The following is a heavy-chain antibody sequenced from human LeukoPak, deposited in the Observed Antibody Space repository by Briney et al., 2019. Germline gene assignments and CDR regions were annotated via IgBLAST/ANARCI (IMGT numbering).Heavy chain of an antibody. Sequence: ASVNVSCKASGYTFTGYYIHWVRQAPGQGLEWMGWINPNGGGTNYAQKFQGRVTMTRDTSISTAYMELNRLTFDDTALYYCAGGITGGDFWGQGTLVTVSS. CDR1: GYTFTGYY. CDR2: INPNGGGT. V-gene: IGHV1-2*02. D-gene: IGHD1-14*01. J-gene: IGHJ4*02. CDR3: AGGITGGDF.